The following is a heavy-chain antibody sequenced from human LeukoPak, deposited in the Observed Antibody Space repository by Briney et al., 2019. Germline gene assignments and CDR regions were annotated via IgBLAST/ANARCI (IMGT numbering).Heavy chain of an antibody. J-gene: IGHJ6*03. CDR1: GRSISSYY. CDR3: ARILTGYYYYYMDV. CDR2: IHDSGST. Sequence: SETLSLMCTVSGRSISSYYGSCIRQPPGEGLECIGYIHDSGSTNYTPSRKGRVTISVDTSKNQFSMKLSSVTAADTAVYYCARILTGYYYYYMDVWGKGTTVTISS. D-gene: IGHD3-9*01. V-gene: IGHV4-59*12.